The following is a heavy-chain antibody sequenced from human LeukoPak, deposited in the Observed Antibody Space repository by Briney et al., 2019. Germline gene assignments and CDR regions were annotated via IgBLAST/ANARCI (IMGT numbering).Heavy chain of an antibody. CDR1: GGSISSYY. D-gene: IGHD3-22*01. Sequence: PSETLSLTCTVSGGSISSYYWGWIRQPPGKGLEWIGSIYYSGSTYYNPSLKSRVTISVDTSKNQFSLKLSSVTAADTAVYYCARLWDYYDSGYYFDYWGQGTLVTVSS. J-gene: IGHJ4*02. CDR2: IYYSGST. V-gene: IGHV4-39*07. CDR3: ARLWDYYDSGYYFDY.